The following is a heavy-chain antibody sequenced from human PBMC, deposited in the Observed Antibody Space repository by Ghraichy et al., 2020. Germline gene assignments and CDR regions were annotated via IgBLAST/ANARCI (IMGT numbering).Heavy chain of an antibody. CDR3: ARDRSVGYSRNWFDP. Sequence: SETLSLTCTVSGGSMSPYYWSWIRQPPGKGLEWIGYIYYSGSTNYNPSLKSRVTISVDTSKNQFFLKLNSMTAADTAVYYCARDRSVGYSRNWFDPWGQGTLVTVSS. CDR2: IYYSGST. V-gene: IGHV4-59*01. D-gene: IGHD2-21*01. CDR1: GGSMSPYY. J-gene: IGHJ5*02.